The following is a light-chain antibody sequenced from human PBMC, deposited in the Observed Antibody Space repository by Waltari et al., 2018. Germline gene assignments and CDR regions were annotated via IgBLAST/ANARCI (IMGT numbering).Light chain of an antibody. Sequence: QSALTQPRSVSGSPGQSVTISCTGTNSDVGCYKYVSWYQQHPDKAPRLIIYDVYTRPSGVPNRFSGSTSANTASLPISGLQSEDEADYYGCSYAGSFTWVFGTGTKVTVL. V-gene: IGLV2-11*01. CDR1: NSDVGCYKY. CDR3: CSYAGSFTWV. CDR2: DVY. J-gene: IGLJ1*01.